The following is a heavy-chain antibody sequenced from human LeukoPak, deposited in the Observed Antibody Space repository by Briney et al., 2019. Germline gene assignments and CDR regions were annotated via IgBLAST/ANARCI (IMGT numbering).Heavy chain of an antibody. Sequence: PGGSLRLSCSASGFTFSSYAMHWVRQAPGKGLEYVSAINSNGGTTYYSDSVKGRFTISRDNSKNTLYLQMSSLRAEDTAVYYCARDKGPYYFDQWGQGTLLTVSS. CDR1: GFTFSSYA. J-gene: IGHJ4*02. CDR2: INSNGGTT. CDR3: ARDKGPYYFDQ. V-gene: IGHV3-64D*09.